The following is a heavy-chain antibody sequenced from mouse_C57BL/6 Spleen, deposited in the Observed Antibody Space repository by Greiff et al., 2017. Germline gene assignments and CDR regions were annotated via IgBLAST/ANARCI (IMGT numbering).Heavy chain of an antibody. V-gene: IGHV1-7*01. Sequence: QVQLQQPGAELAKPGASVKLSCKASGYTFTSYWMHWVKQRPGQGLEWIGYINPSGGYTNYNQKFKGKATLPADKSSSTASMQLRSLTYEDSAVXYGARSRDDGSSYNYAMDYWGQGTSVTVSA. J-gene: IGHJ4*01. CDR3: ARSRDDGSSYNYAMDY. D-gene: IGHD1-1*01. CDR2: INPSGGYT. CDR1: GYTFTSYW.